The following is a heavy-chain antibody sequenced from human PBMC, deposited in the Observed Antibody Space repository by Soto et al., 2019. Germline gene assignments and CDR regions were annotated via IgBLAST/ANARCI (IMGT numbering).Heavy chain of an antibody. Sequence: SVKVSCKASGGTYSSYTISWVRQAPGQGLEWMGRIIPILGIANYAQKFQGRVTITADKSTSTAYMELSSLRSEDTAVYYCARDLSSSSSFDYWGQGTLVTVSS. CDR3: ARDLSSSSSFDY. CDR1: GGTYSSYT. J-gene: IGHJ4*02. CDR2: IIPILGIA. V-gene: IGHV1-69*04. D-gene: IGHD6-6*01.